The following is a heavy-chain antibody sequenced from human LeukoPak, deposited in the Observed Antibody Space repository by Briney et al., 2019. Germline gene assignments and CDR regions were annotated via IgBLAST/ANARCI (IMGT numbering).Heavy chain of an antibody. V-gene: IGHV3-15*01. CDR2: IRSNAYGGTT. Sequence: GGSLRLSCAASGLTFSDAWMSWVRQAPGKGLEWVGRIRSNAYGGTTDYAAPGKGRFAISRDDSKDTLYLQMNSLKTEDTAVYYCTTGGPAADYYYYMDVWGKGTTVTVSS. CDR3: TTGGPAADYYYYMDV. D-gene: IGHD2-2*01. CDR1: GLTFSDAW. J-gene: IGHJ6*03.